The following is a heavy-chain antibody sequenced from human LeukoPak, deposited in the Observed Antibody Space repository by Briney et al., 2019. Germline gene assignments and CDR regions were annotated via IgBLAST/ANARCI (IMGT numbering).Heavy chain of an antibody. Sequence: PGGSLRLSCAASGFTFSSYEMNWVRQAPGKGLEWLSHISNSGSSIQYADSVKGRFTISRDNAKNSLYLQMNSLRAEDTAVYYCASTRDGPFDYWGQGTLVTVSS. CDR1: GFTFSSYE. D-gene: IGHD5-24*01. J-gene: IGHJ4*02. CDR2: ISNSGSSI. CDR3: ASTRDGPFDY. V-gene: IGHV3-48*03.